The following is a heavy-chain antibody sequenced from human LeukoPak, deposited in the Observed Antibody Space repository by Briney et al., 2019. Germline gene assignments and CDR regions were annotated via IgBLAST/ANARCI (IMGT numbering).Heavy chain of an antibody. Sequence: GRSLRLSCAASGFTFDDYAMHWVRQAPGKGLEWVSGISWNSGSIGYADSVKGRFTISRDNAKNSLYLQMNSLRAEDTALYYCAKDIRIAAADSPGYFDYWGQGTLVTVSS. V-gene: IGHV3-9*01. CDR1: GFTFDDYA. J-gene: IGHJ4*02. CDR3: AKDIRIAAADSPGYFDY. D-gene: IGHD6-13*01. CDR2: ISWNSGSI.